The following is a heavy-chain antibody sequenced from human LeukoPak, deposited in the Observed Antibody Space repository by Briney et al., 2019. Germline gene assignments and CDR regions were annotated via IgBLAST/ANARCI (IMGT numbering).Heavy chain of an antibody. CDR1: GYTFTGYY. D-gene: IGHD6-13*01. V-gene: IGHV1-2*02. Sequence: ASVKVSCKASGYTFTGYYMHWVRQAPGQGLEWMGWINPNSGGTNYAQKFQGRVTMTRDTSISTAYMELSRLRSDDTAVYYCARDSLPSSSWYYYYYYKDVWGKGTTVTVSS. CDR3: ARDSLPSSSWYYYYYYKDV. J-gene: IGHJ6*03. CDR2: INPNSGGT.